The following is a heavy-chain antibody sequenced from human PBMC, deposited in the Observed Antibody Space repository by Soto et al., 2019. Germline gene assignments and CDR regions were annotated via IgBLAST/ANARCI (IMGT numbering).Heavy chain of an antibody. J-gene: IGHJ4*02. CDR3: ARISGSLYSSSSNPFDY. CDR1: GYSFTSYW. CDR2: IYPGDSDT. Sequence: GESLKISCKGSGYSFTSYWIGWVRQMPGKGLEWMGIIYPGDSDTRYSPSFQGQVTISADKSISTAYLQWSSLKASDTAMYYCARISGSLYSSSSNPFDYWGQGTLVTVSS. V-gene: IGHV5-51*01. D-gene: IGHD6-13*01.